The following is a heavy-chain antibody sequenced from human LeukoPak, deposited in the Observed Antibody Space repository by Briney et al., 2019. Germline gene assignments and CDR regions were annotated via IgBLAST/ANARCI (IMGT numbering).Heavy chain of an antibody. D-gene: IGHD6-19*01. CDR3: ARRRGSSGTIDY. CDR2: IYYSGNT. J-gene: IGHJ4*02. CDR1: GGSISSYY. Sequence: SETLSLTCTVSGGSISSYYWSWIRQPPGKGLEWIGYIYYSGNTNYNPSLKSRVTISVDTSKNQFPLRLSSVTAADTALYYCARRRGSSGTIDYWGQGTLVTVSS. V-gene: IGHV4-59*08.